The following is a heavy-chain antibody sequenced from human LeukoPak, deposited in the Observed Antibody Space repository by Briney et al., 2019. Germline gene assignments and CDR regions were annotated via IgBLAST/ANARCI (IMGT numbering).Heavy chain of an antibody. Sequence: SVKVSCKASGGTFSSYAISWVRQAPGQGLESMGGIIPIFGTANYAQKFQGRVTITTDESTSTAYMELSSLRSEDTAVYYCARDSSSVRGWFDPWGQGTLVTVSS. CDR1: GGTFSSYA. V-gene: IGHV1-69*05. D-gene: IGHD6-13*01. CDR2: IIPIFGTA. J-gene: IGHJ5*02. CDR3: ARDSSSVRGWFDP.